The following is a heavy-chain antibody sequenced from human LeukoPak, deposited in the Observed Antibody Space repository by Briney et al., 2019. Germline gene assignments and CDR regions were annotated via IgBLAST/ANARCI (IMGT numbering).Heavy chain of an antibody. Sequence: ASVKVSFKASGYTFTGYYMHWVRQAPGQGLEWMGWINPNSGGTNYAQKFQGRVTMTRDTPISTAYMELSRLRSDDTAVYYCARDHGEWLVRGCSDYWGQGTLVTVSS. CDR2: INPNSGGT. CDR3: ARDHGEWLVRGCSDY. D-gene: IGHD6-19*01. V-gene: IGHV1-2*02. CDR1: GYTFTGYY. J-gene: IGHJ4*02.